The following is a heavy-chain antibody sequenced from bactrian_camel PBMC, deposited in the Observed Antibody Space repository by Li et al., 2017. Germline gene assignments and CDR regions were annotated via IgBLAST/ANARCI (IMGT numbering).Heavy chain of an antibody. V-gene: IGHV3S40*01. J-gene: IGHJ4*01. CDR2: IYTGGGST. CDR1: GFTGSSYC. D-gene: IGHD3*01. CDR3: VRGWDDDTWSFNY. Sequence: VQLVESGGGSVQAGGSLRLSCAASGFTGSSYCMGWFRQVPGKEREGVAAIYTGGGSTYYADSVKGRITISHVSAENTVYLQMNSLKPEDTAVYYCVRGWDDDTWSFNYWGQGTQVTVS.